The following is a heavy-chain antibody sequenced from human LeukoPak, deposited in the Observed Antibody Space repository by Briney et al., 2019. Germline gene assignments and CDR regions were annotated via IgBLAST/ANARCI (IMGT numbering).Heavy chain of an antibody. V-gene: IGHV3-15*07. CDR2: IKSKADGGTA. CDR1: GFTFSNAW. D-gene: IGHD2-8*01. Sequence: GGSLRLSCAASGFTFSNAWMNWVRQAPGKGLEWLARIKSKADGGTADYAAPVKGSITISRDDSKITLYLQINRLRPDDTALYYCTTRTWADGFDIWGQGTMLTVSS. J-gene: IGHJ3*02. CDR3: TTRTWADGFDI.